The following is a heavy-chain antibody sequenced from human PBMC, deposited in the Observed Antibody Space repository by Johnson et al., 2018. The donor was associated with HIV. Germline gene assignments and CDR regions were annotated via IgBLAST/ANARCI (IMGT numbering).Heavy chain of an antibody. D-gene: IGHD1-26*01. J-gene: IGHJ3*02. CDR1: GFTFSSYA. Sequence: QVQLVESGGGVVQPGRSLRLSCAASGFTFSSYAMHWVRQAPGKGLEWVAVISYDGSNKYYADSVKGRFTISRDNGKNSLYLQMNGLRAEDTALYYCARRDSGSLSFDIWGQGTMVTVSS. CDR2: ISYDGSNK. CDR3: ARRDSGSLSFDI. V-gene: IGHV3-30*04.